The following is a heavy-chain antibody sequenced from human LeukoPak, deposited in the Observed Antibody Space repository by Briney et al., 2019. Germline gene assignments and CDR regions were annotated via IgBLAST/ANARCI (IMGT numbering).Heavy chain of an antibody. CDR3: TTCDYYGSGSTSRHPVDY. Sequence: GGSLRLSWTASGFRFSSYWMRWVRQAPGKGLEWVANIYQDGSQKQYVDTVKGRFTISRDNAKNSVYLQMNSLRVEDTAVYYCTTCDYYGSGSTSRHPVDYWGQGTLVTVSS. CDR1: GFRFSSYW. D-gene: IGHD3-10*01. CDR2: IYQDGSQK. J-gene: IGHJ4*02. V-gene: IGHV3-7*02.